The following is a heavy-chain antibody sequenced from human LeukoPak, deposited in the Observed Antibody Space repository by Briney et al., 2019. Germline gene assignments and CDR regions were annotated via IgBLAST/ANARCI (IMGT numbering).Heavy chain of an antibody. CDR2: ISGSGGST. Sequence: PGGSLRLSCAASGFTFSSYAMSWVRQAPGKGLEWVSAISGSGGSTYYADSVKGRFTISRNNSKNTLCLQMNSLRAEDTAVYYCAKEGGGLWRQQYFQHWGQGTLVTVSS. V-gene: IGHV3-23*01. CDR3: AKEGGGLWRQQYFQH. D-gene: IGHD3-10*01. CDR1: GFTFSSYA. J-gene: IGHJ1*01.